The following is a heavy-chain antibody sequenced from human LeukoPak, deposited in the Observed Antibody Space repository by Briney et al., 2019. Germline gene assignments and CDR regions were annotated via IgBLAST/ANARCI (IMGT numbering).Heavy chain of an antibody. CDR1: GFTVNNNF. Sequence: GGSLRLPCAASGFTVNNNFMSWVRQAPGKGLEWVSIIYGDGNTYYADSVKGRFTISRDNSKNTLYLQMNSLRAEDTAVYYCAKATYCGGDCYLYGMDVWGQGTTVTVSS. J-gene: IGHJ6*02. D-gene: IGHD2-21*02. CDR3: AKATYCGGDCYLYGMDV. CDR2: IYGDGNT. V-gene: IGHV3-53*05.